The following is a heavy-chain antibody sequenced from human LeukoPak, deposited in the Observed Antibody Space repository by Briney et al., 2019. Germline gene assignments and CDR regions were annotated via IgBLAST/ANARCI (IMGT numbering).Heavy chain of an antibody. J-gene: IGHJ5*02. V-gene: IGHV4-4*07. D-gene: IGHD3-22*01. CDR2: MHISGST. CDR1: GVSISTYY. Sequence: PSQTLSLTCTVTGVSISTYYWSWIRQPAGKGLEWIGRMHISGSTNYNPSLRSRVTMSLDTSKNQFSLLLNSVTAADTAVYYCARDSGYYYSPFDPWGQGTLATASS. CDR3: ARDSGYYYSPFDP.